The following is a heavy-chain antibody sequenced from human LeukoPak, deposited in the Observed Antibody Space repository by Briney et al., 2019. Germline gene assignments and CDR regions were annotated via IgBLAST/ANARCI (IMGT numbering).Heavy chain of an antibody. J-gene: IGHJ5*02. V-gene: IGHV3-74*01. Sequence: PGGSLRLSCVVSGFTYSNYWMHWARQVPGKGPVWVSRINPDGTIIDYADFVRGRYTISRDNAKNLLYLQMNGLRADDTALYYCAKGLSWNTADRWGQGTLVTVSS. CDR2: INPDGTII. CDR3: AKGLSWNTADR. CDR1: GFTYSNYW. D-gene: IGHD1/OR15-1a*01.